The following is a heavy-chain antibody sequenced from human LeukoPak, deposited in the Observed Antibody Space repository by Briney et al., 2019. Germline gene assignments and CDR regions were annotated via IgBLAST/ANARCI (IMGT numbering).Heavy chain of an antibody. J-gene: IGHJ3*02. CDR3: ARDDGGNLNDAFDI. V-gene: IGHV3-23*01. CDR1: GFTFSSYG. Sequence: AGGSLRLSCAASGFTFSSYGMSWVRQAPGKGLEWVSAISGSGGSTYYADSVKGRFTISRDNSKNTLYLQMNSLRAEDTAVYYCARDDGGNLNDAFDIWGQGTMVTVSS. CDR2: ISGSGGST. D-gene: IGHD4-23*01.